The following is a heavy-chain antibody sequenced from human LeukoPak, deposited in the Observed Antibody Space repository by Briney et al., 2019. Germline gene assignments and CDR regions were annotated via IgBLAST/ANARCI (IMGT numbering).Heavy chain of an antibody. J-gene: IGHJ4*02. CDR2: IASDGSST. CDR3: ARGRYGDYH. D-gene: IGHD4-17*01. Sequence: GGSLRLSCAASGLTFSSYWMNWVRQAPGKGLVWVSRIASDGSSTTYADSVKGRFSISRENAKSTLYLHMNILRVEDTAVYYCARGRYGDYHWGQGILVTVSS. CDR1: GLTFSSYW. V-gene: IGHV3-74*01.